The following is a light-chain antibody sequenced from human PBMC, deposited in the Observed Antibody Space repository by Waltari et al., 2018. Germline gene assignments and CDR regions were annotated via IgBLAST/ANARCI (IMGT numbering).Light chain of an antibody. CDR1: QNIRIS. J-gene: IGKJ2*01. Sequence: DIQMTQYPSSLVASVGDRVIITCRASQNIRISLNWFQQKPGKAPDLLMYGASRLQSGVPPRFSGSGSGTDFTLIISDLQPEDSATYYCQQTYTTVKTFGRGTRVEV. V-gene: IGKV1-39*01. CDR3: QQTYTTVKT. CDR2: GAS.